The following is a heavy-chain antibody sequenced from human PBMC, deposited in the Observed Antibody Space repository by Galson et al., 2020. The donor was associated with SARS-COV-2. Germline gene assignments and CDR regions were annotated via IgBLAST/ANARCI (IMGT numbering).Heavy chain of an antibody. V-gene: IGHV3-33*01. CDR1: GFTFSNYG. Sequence: GSLRLSCAASGFTFSNYGMHWVRQAPGKGLEWVAVILYDGNNKYYGDSVKGRFTISRDTAKNSLYLQMNSLRAEDTAVYYCARDGIWGQGTLVTVSS. D-gene: IGHD1-26*01. J-gene: IGHJ4*02. CDR2: ILYDGNNK. CDR3: ARDGI.